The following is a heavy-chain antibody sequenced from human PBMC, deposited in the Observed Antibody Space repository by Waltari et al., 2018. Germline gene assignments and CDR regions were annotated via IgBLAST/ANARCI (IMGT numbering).Heavy chain of an antibody. Sequence: QVQLVESGGGVVQPGRSLRLSCAASGFTFSSYGMHWVRQAPGKGLEWVAVISYDGSNKYYADSVKGRFTISRDNSKNTLYLQMNSLRAEDTAVYYCAKGSSGWYPPSPFDYWGQGTLVTVSS. J-gene: IGHJ4*02. CDR3: AKGSSGWYPPSPFDY. CDR1: GFTFSSYG. CDR2: ISYDGSNK. V-gene: IGHV3-30*18. D-gene: IGHD6-19*01.